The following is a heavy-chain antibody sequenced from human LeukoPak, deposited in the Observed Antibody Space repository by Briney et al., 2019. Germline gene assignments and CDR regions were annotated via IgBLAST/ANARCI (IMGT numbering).Heavy chain of an antibody. CDR1: GYTFTSYV. CDR3: AREREYSSGWYAFDI. V-gene: IGHV1-18*01. J-gene: IGHJ3*02. Sequence: ASVKVSCKASGYTFTSYVISWLRQAPGQGLGGRGWTSAYNGNTNYAQKLQGRVTMTTDTSTSTAYMELRSLTSDDTAVYYCAREREYSSGWYAFDIWGQGTMVTVSS. D-gene: IGHD6-19*01. CDR2: TSAYNGNT.